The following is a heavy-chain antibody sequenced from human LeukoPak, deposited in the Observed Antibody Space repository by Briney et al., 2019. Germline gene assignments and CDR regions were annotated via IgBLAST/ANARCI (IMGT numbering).Heavy chain of an antibody. Sequence: ASVRLSCTPSGYTFTGYYMHWVRHAPGQGLELMGWINPNSGGTNYAQKFQGRVTMTRDTSISTAYMELSRLRSDDTAVYYCAGPRAATYYYYYMDVWGKGTTVTVSS. J-gene: IGHJ6*03. CDR2: INPNSGGT. CDR1: GYTFTGYY. D-gene: IGHD1-26*01. V-gene: IGHV1-2*02. CDR3: AGPRAATYYYYYMDV.